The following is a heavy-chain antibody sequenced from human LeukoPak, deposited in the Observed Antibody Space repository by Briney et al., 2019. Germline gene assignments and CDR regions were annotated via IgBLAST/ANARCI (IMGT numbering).Heavy chain of an antibody. J-gene: IGHJ4*02. CDR2: INAGNGNT. CDR1: GYTFTSYA. CDR3: ARSNFYGDYEGVYFDY. V-gene: IGHV1-3*03. D-gene: IGHD4-17*01. Sequence: ASVKVSCKASGYTFTSYAMHWVRQAPGQRLEWMGWINAGNGNTKYSQEFQGRVTITRDTSASTAYMELSSLRSEDMAVYYCARSNFYGDYEGVYFDYWGQGTLVTVSS.